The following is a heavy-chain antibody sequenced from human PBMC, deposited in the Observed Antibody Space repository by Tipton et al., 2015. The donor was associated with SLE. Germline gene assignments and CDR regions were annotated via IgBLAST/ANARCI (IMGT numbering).Heavy chain of an antibody. Sequence: TLSLTCGVYGRSVSGYYWNWIRQPPGKGLEWIGEINHSGSTNYNPSLKSRVTISVDTSKNQFSLKLSSVTAADTAVYYCAREGLVVAATQGYFQHWGQGTLVTVSS. J-gene: IGHJ1*01. CDR2: INHSGST. V-gene: IGHV4-34*01. D-gene: IGHD2-15*01. CDR3: AREGLVVAATQGYFQH. CDR1: GRSVSGYY.